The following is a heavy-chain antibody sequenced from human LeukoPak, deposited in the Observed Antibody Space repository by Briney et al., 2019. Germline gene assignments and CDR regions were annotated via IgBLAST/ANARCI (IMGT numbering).Heavy chain of an antibody. CDR3: ARDLLYGSGSYYIDWYYYYYMDV. V-gene: IGHV4-38-2*02. CDR1: GYSISSGYY. J-gene: IGHJ6*03. Sequence: SETLSLTCTVSGYSISSGYYWGWIRQSPGKGLEWIGSIYHSGSTYYNPSLKSRVTISVDTSKNQFSLKLSSVTAADTAVYYCARDLLYGSGSYYIDWYYYYYMDVWGKGTTVTAS. CDR2: IYHSGST. D-gene: IGHD3-10*01.